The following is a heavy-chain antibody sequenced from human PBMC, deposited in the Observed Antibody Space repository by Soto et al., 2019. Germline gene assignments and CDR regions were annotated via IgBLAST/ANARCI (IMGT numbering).Heavy chain of an antibody. CDR3: ANGGGGYDFWSGYYANGPPHLLVY. Sequence: GGSLRLSCAASGFTFSSYAMSWVRQAPGKGLEWVSAISGSGGSTYYADSVKGRFTISRDNSKNTLYLQMNSLRAEDTAVYYCANGGGGYDFWSGYYANGPPHLLVYWGQGTLVTVSS. CDR1: GFTFSSYA. D-gene: IGHD3-3*01. V-gene: IGHV3-23*01. J-gene: IGHJ4*02. CDR2: ISGSGGST.